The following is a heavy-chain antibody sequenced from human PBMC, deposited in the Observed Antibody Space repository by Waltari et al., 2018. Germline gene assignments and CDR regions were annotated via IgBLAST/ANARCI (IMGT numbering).Heavy chain of an antibody. CDR3: ARHEEYSSCWYKYNWFDP. CDR1: GGSFSGYY. J-gene: IGHJ5*02. D-gene: IGHD6-13*01. Sequence: QVQLLQWGAGLLKPSETLSLTCAVYGGSFSGYYWSWIRQPPGKGLEWIGEINHSGSTNYNPSLKSRVTISVDTSKNQFSLKLSSVTAADTAVYYCARHEEYSSCWYKYNWFDPWGQGTLVTVSS. CDR2: INHSGST. V-gene: IGHV4-34*01.